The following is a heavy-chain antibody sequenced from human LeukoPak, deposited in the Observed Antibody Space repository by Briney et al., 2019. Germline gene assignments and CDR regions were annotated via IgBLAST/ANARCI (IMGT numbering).Heavy chain of an antibody. CDR1: GYSISSGYY. CDR3: ARAGVITIFGVVSKTYNWFDP. CDR2: IYHSGST. Sequence: SETLSLTSAVSGYSISSGYYWGWIRQPPGKGLEWIGSIYHSGSTYYNPSLKSRVTISVDTSKNQFSLKLSSVTAADTAVYYCARAGVITIFGVVSKTYNWFDPSGQGTLVTVSS. J-gene: IGHJ5*02. V-gene: IGHV4-38-2*01. D-gene: IGHD3-3*01.